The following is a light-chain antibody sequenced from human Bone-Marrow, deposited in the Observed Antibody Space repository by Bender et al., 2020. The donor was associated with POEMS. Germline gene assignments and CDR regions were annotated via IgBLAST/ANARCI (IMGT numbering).Light chain of an antibody. Sequence: QSALTQPPSASGSLGQSVTISCTGTSNDVGGYDYVSWYQQHPGKAPKVIIHEVSKRPSGVPDRFSGSKSGTSASLAISGLQSEDEADYYCAAWEDSLNGWVFGGGTKLTVL. V-gene: IGLV2-8*01. J-gene: IGLJ3*02. CDR1: SNDVGGYDY. CDR2: EVS. CDR3: AAWEDSLNGWV.